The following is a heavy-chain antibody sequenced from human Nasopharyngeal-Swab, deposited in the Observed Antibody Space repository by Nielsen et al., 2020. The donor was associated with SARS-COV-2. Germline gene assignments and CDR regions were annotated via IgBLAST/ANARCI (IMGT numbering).Heavy chain of an antibody. J-gene: IGHJ6*02. Sequence: WIRQPPGKGLEWVSIISGSGDTTYYADPVKDRSTISRDNSKNTLYLQTNSLSAEDTAMYYCAKAPYFRGLDVWGQGTTVTVSS. CDR2: ISGSGDTT. CDR3: AKAPYFRGLDV. D-gene: IGHD2-21*01. V-gene: IGHV3-23*01.